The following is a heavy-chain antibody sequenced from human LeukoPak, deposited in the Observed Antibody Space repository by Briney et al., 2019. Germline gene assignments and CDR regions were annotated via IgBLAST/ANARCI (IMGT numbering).Heavy chain of an antibody. CDR3: AKDRCSNGIGCYYYYMDV. CDR2: ISSSGSTI. V-gene: IGHV3-48*03. Sequence: GGSLRLSCAASGFTFSSYEMNWVRQAPGKGLEWVSYISSSGSTIYYADSVKGRFTISRDNNENTLYLQMNSLRAEDTAVYYCAKDRCSNGIGCYYYYMDVWGKGTTVTISS. J-gene: IGHJ6*03. D-gene: IGHD2-8*01. CDR1: GFTFSSYE.